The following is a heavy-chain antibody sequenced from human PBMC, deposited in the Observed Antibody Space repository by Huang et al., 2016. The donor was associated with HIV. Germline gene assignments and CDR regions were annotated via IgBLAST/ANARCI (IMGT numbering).Heavy chain of an antibody. CDR2: VYDSGTT. Sequence: QVRLQESGPGLVKPSETLSLSCTVSGASVNSHYWGWIRHPPGKGLAWIGTVYDSGTTKANPRLKSRITISVGTSKKGFSLNITSVSAADTAMYVCVRDQGRLAVGGIDNWFDPWGQGALVTVSS. CDR3: VRDQGRLAVGGIDNWFDP. V-gene: IGHV4-59*02. CDR1: GASVNSHY. D-gene: IGHD6-19*01. J-gene: IGHJ5*02.